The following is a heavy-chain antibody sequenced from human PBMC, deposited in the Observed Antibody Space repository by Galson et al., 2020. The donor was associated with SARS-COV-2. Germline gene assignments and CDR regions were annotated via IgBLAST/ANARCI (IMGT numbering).Heavy chain of an antibody. CDR1: GGYISSSSYY. D-gene: IGHD2-21*01. CDR3: AFPGSGHNWFDP. Sequence: SKTLSLTCSVSGGYISSSSYYWGWIRQTPGTGLEWIGSIYSNGNAYYNPSLKSRVTISVDTSKNQFSLKVTSVTAADTAVYYCAFPGSGHNWFDPWGQGTLVTVSS. V-gene: IGHV4-39*07. CDR2: IYSNGNA. J-gene: IGHJ5*02.